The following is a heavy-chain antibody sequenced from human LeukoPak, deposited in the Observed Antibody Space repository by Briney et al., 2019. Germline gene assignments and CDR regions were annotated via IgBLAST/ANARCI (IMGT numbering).Heavy chain of an antibody. CDR1: GGSISSYY. D-gene: IGHD6-13*01. Sequence: SETLSLTCTVSGGSISSYYWSWIRQPPGKGLEWIGYIYTSGSTNYNPSLKSRVTISVDTSKNQFSLKLSSVTAADTAVYYCARRGSASTWFWFDPWGQGTLVTVSS. CDR2: IYTSGST. CDR3: ARRGSASTWFWFDP. J-gene: IGHJ5*02. V-gene: IGHV4-4*09.